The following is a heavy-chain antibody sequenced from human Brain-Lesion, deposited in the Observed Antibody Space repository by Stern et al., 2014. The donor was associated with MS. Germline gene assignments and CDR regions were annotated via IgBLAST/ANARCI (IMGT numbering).Heavy chain of an antibody. CDR1: GGSISSGGYY. D-gene: IGHD2-2*01. CDR2: IFNSGST. V-gene: IGHV4-61*02. CDR3: ARGRVVPGFQYYATDV. J-gene: IGHJ6*02. Sequence: QVQLVQSGPGLVKPSQTLSLSCTVSGGSISSGGYYWSWIRQPAGKGLEWIGRIFNSGSTSYNPSLKGGVPISIDPSKTQFSLRLNSMTAADTAVYYCARGRVVPGFQYYATDVWGQGTTVIVSS.